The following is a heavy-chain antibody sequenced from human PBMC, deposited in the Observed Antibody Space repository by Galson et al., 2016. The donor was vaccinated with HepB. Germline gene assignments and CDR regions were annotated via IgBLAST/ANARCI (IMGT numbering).Heavy chain of an antibody. CDR2: ISWNSGSI. CDR1: GFTFDDYA. J-gene: IGHJ6*02. D-gene: IGHD3-10*01. CDR3: AKDGGSGMVRGVIKDYYYYYGMDV. V-gene: IGHV3-9*01. Sequence: SLRLSCAASGFTFDDYAMHWVRQAPGKGLEWVSGISWNSGSIGYADSVKGRFTISRDNAKNSLYLQMNSLRAEDTALYYCAKDGGSGMVRGVIKDYYYYYGMDVWGQGTTVTVSS.